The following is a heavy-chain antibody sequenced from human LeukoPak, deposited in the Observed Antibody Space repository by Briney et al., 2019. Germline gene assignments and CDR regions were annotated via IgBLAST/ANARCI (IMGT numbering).Heavy chain of an antibody. V-gene: IGHV3-53*01. CDR1: GFTVSSNY. CDR2: IYSGGST. J-gene: IGHJ4*02. D-gene: IGHD6-19*01. CDR3: ARAVSGWHFDY. Sequence: GGSLRLSCAASGFTVSSNYMSWVRQAPGKGLEWVSVIYSGGSTYYADSVKGRFTISRDNSKNTLYLQMNSLRAEDTAVYYCARAVSGWHFDYWGQGTLVTVSS.